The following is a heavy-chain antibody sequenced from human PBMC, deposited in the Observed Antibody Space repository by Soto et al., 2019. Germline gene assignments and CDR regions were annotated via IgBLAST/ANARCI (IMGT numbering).Heavy chain of an antibody. CDR1: GYTFTSXX. Sequence: QVQLVQSGAEVKKPGASVKVSCKASGYTFTSXXXXXXXXXXXXXLEWMGWMNPNSGNTGYAQKFQGRVTMTRNTXXXXXXXXXXXXXXXXXXXXXXXXXXXXXXXXDYWGQGTLVTVSS. CDR3: XXXXXXXXXXDY. J-gene: IGHJ4*02. V-gene: IGHV1-8*01. CDR2: MNPNSGNT.